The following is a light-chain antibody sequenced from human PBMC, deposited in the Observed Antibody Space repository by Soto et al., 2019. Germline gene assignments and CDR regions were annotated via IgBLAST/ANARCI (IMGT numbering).Light chain of an antibody. CDR1: SSNIGAGYV. V-gene: IGLV1-40*01. J-gene: IGLJ2*01. CDR3: QSYDSSLSGHVV. Sequence: QSVLTQPPSVSGAPGQRVTISCTGSSSNIGAGYVVHWYQQLPGTAPKLLIYGNSNRPSGVPDRFSGSKSGTSASLAITALQAEDEADYYCQSYDSSLSGHVVFGGGTKLTVL. CDR2: GNS.